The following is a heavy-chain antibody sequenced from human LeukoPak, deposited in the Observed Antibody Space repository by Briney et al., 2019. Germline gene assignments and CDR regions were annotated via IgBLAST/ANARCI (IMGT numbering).Heavy chain of an antibody. CDR3: SGYSSGWTYYFDY. V-gene: IGHV3-21*01. CDR1: GFTFSSYS. CDR2: ISSSSRYI. D-gene: IGHD6-19*01. Sequence: RGSLRLSCAASGFTFSSYSMNWVRQAPGKGLEWVSSISSSSRYIYHADSVKGRFTIARDNAKNSLYLQMNSLRAEDTAVYYCSGYSSGWTYYFDYWGQGTLVTVSS. J-gene: IGHJ4*02.